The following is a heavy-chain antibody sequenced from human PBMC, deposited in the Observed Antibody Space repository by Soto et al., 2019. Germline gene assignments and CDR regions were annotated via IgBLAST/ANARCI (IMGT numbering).Heavy chain of an antibody. V-gene: IGHV4-39*01. CDR1: GGSISSSSYY. CDR2: IYYSGST. CDR3: ARHRCISTRCYASWFDP. Sequence: QLQLQESGPGLVKPSETLSLTCTVSGGSISSSSYYWGWIRQPPGKGLEWIGSIYYSGSTYYNPSLKGGVTISVDTSKNHCSLKLGSVTDADTAVYYCARHRCISTRCYASWFDPWGQGTLVTVSS. D-gene: IGHD2-2*01. J-gene: IGHJ5*02.